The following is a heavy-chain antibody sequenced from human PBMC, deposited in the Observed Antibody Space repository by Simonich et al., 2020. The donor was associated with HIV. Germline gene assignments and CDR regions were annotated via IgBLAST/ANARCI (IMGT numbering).Heavy chain of an antibody. CDR2: ISYDGSNK. V-gene: IGHV3-30*07. CDR1: GFTFSSYA. J-gene: IGHJ4*02. Sequence: QVQLVESGGGVVQPGRSLRLSCAASGFTFSSYAMHWVRQAPGKGLEWVAVISYDGSNKYYADSVKGRFTISRDNSKNTLYLQMNSLRAEDTAVYYCASGGSISSVFADDYWGQGTLVTVSS. CDR3: ASGGSISSVFADDY. D-gene: IGHD3-16*01.